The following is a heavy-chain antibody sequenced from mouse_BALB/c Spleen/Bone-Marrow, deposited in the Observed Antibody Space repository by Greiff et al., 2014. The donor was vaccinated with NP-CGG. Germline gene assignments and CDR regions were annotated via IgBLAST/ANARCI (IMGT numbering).Heavy chain of an antibody. J-gene: IGHJ2*01. CDR1: GFNIKDTY. V-gene: IGHV14-3*02. CDR2: IDPANGNT. Sequence: EVKLEESGAELVKPGASVKLSCTASGFNIKDTYMHWVKQRPEQGLEWIGRIDPANGNTKYDPKFQGKATITADSSSNTASLQLSSLTSEDTAVYYCACSVYGYYFDYWGQGTPLPVSS. CDR3: ACSVYGYYFDY. D-gene: IGHD1-1*01.